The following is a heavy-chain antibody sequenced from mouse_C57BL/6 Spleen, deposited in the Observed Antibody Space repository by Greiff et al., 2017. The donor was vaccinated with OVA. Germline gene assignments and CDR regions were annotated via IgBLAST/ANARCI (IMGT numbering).Heavy chain of an antibody. CDR3: ARKMDGYDAYYFDY. D-gene: IGHD2-2*01. CDR1: GYTFTNYW. CDR2: IYPGGGYT. J-gene: IGHJ2*01. Sequence: VKLQESGAELVRPGTSVKMSCKASGYTFTNYWIGWAKQRPGHGLEWIGDIYPGGGYTNYNEKFKGKATLTADKSSSTAYMQFSSLTSEDSAIYYCARKMDGYDAYYFDYWGQGTTLTVSS. V-gene: IGHV1-63*01.